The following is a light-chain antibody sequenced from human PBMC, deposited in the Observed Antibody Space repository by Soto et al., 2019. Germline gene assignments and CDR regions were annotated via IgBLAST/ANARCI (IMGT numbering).Light chain of an antibody. V-gene: IGLV2-23*02. J-gene: IGLJ2*01. CDR3: CSYAGTGTPVL. CDR1: SSDVGSYNF. Sequence: QSALTQPASVSGSPGQSITLSCTGTSSDVGSYNFVSWYQQHPGKAPKLMIYEVTKRPSGVSNRFSGSKSGNTASLTISGLQVEDEADYYCCSYAGTGTPVLFGGGTKLTVL. CDR2: EVT.